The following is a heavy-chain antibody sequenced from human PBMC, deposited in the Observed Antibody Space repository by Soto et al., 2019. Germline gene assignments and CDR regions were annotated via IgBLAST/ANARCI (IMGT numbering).Heavy chain of an antibody. V-gene: IGHV4-30-4*01. CDR2: IYNGRST. J-gene: IGHJ4*02. CDR3: ARGPSGDKVDS. Sequence: QVQLQESGPGLVKPSQTLSLTCTVSGGSISTVNYWWSWIRQSPDMGLEWIGHIYNGRSTYNNPSPESRVTRAVDTSKNHLSLTLSSVSAADTAVYYCARGPSGDKVDSWGQGTLVTVSS. D-gene: IGHD7-27*01. CDR1: GGSISTVNYW.